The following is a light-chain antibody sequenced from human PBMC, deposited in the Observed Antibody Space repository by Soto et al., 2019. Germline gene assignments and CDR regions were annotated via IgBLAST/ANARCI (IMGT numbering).Light chain of an antibody. Sequence: EIVLTQSPATLSLSPGERATLSCRASQSVSSYLAWYQHKPGQAPRLLIYDTSNRATGIPARFSGSGSGTDFTLTISSLEPEDFAVYYCQERSNWWTSGQGTKVDIK. CDR2: DTS. CDR1: QSVSSY. CDR3: QERSNWWT. V-gene: IGKV3-11*01. J-gene: IGKJ1*01.